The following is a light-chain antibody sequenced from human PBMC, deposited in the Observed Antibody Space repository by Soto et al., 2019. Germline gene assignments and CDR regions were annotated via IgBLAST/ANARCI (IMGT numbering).Light chain of an antibody. CDR1: SSDVGGYNY. CDR3: SSYTTSNTRQIV. J-gene: IGLJ1*01. Sequence: QSGLTHPASGSGSPVQSITISYTGTSSDVGGYNYVSWYQQHPGKAPKFMIYDVSNRPSGVSNRFSGSKSGNTASLTISGIQAEDEADYYCSSYTTSNTRQIVFGTGTKVTVL. CDR2: DVS. V-gene: IGLV2-14*01.